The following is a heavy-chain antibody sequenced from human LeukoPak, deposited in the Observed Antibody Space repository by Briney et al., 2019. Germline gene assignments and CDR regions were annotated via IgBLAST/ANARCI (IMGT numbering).Heavy chain of an antibody. D-gene: IGHD2-2*01. CDR2: IYSSGST. J-gene: IGHJ2*01. CDR3: ARGQYHLLYWYFDL. CDR1: GGSISSYY. V-gene: IGHV4-4*07. Sequence: SETLSLTCTVSGGSISSYYWSWIRQPAGKGLEWIGRIYSSGSTNYNPSLKSRVAMSVDTSKNQFSLKLSSVTAADTAVYYCARGQYHLLYWYFDLWGRGTLVTVSS.